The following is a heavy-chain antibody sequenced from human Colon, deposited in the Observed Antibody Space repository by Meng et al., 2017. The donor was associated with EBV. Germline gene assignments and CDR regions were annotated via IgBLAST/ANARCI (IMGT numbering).Heavy chain of an antibody. V-gene: IGHV7-4-1*02. CDR2: ISTNTGNP. CDR1: GYTFTRYP. Sequence: QVQLVQSGSELKKPGGSVKVSCKASGYTFTRYPMNWVRQASGQGLEWMGWISTNTGNPTYAQGFTGRFVFSVDTSVSTAYLQISSLKAEDTAVYYCGTLKYTSGFYGPAYWGQGALVTVSS. CDR3: GTLKYTSGFYGPAY. D-gene: IGHD6-19*01. J-gene: IGHJ4*02.